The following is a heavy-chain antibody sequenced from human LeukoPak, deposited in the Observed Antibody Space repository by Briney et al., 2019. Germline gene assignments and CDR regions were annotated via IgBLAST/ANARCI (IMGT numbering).Heavy chain of an antibody. CDR1: GDTFSSYA. Sequence: SVKVSCKASGDTFSSYAISWVRQAPGQGLEWMGGIIPIFGTANYAQKFQGRVKITTDESTSTAYMELSSLRSEDTAVYYCARSYGSSGGEVAYWGQGTLVTVSS. CDR2: IIPIFGTA. J-gene: IGHJ4*02. D-gene: IGHD3-22*01. CDR3: ARSYGSSGGEVAY. V-gene: IGHV1-69*05.